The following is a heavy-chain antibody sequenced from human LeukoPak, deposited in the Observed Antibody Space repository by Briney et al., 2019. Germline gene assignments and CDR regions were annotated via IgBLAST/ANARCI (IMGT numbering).Heavy chain of an antibody. V-gene: IGHV3-21*01. Sequence: GGSLRLSCAASGFTFSSYSMNWVRQAPGKGLEWVSSISSSSSYIYYADSVKGRFTISRDNAKNSLYLQMNSLRAEDTAVYYCARVSRLGGGNFYGMDVWGKGPRSPSPQ. J-gene: IGHJ6*01. CDR3: ARVSRLGGGNFYGMDV. CDR2: ISSSSSYI. CDR1: GFTFSSYS. D-gene: IGHD4-23*01.